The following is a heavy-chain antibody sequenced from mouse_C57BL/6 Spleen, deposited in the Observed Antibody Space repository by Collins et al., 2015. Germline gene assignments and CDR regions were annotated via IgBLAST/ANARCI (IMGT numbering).Heavy chain of an antibody. D-gene: IGHD3-3*01. J-gene: IGHJ4*01. CDR2: IRSKSNNYAT. V-gene: IGHV10-1*02. CDR3: ARQGWDWYAMDY. CDR1: GFTFNTYA. Sequence: QLVESGGGLVQPKGSLKLSCAASGFTFNTYAMNWVRQAPGKGLEWVARIRSKSNNYATYYADSVKDRFTISRDDSQSMLYLQMNNLKTEDTAMYYCARQGWDWYAMDYWGQGTSVTVSS.